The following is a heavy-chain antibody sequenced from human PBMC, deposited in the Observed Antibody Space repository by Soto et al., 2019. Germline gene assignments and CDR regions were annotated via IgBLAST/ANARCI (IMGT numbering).Heavy chain of an antibody. CDR3: TTDGPFVVAVSY. D-gene: IGHD2-15*01. CDR1: GFSLTYAW. J-gene: IGHJ4*02. CDR2: IKSKADGGTT. Sequence: EVQLVESGGGLIKPGGSLRLSCAASGFSLTYAWMNWVRQPPGKGLEWVGRIKSKADGGTTDHAASVKGRFSISRDDSKNTLYLQMNSLKTEDTAVYYCTTDGPFVVAVSYWGPGTLVTVSS. V-gene: IGHV3-15*07.